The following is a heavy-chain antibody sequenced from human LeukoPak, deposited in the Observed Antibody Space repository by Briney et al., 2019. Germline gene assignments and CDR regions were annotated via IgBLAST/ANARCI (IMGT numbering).Heavy chain of an antibody. V-gene: IGHV3-30-3*01. D-gene: IGHD2-15*01. Sequence: GGSLRLSCAASGFTFSIYWMSWVRQAPGKGLEWVAVISYDGSNKYYADSVKGRFTISRDNSKNTLYLQMNSLRAEDTAVYYCARGAGYCSGGSCLDPFDYWGQGTLVTVSS. CDR1: GFTFSIYW. J-gene: IGHJ4*02. CDR3: ARGAGYCSGGSCLDPFDY. CDR2: ISYDGSNK.